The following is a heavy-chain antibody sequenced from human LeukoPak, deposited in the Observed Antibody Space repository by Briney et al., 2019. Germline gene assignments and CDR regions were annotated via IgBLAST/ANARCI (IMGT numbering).Heavy chain of an antibody. D-gene: IGHD6-19*01. Sequence: GGSLRLSCATSGFTFDDFGMSWVRHVPGKRLEWVSGIDWSGGTTGYADSVKGRFTISRDNAKNSLFLQMNSLRAEDTALYYCTRDSSGWYQFDYWGQGTLVTVSS. J-gene: IGHJ4*02. CDR2: IDWSGGTT. CDR3: TRDSSGWYQFDY. V-gene: IGHV3-20*04. CDR1: GFTFDDFG.